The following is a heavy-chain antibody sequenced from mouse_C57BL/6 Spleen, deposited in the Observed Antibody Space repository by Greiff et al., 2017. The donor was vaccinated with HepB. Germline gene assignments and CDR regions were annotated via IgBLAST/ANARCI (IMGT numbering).Heavy chain of an antibody. CDR3: ARGWLLRPLYYAY. V-gene: IGHV1-53*01. CDR1: GYTFTSYW. J-gene: IGHJ2*01. CDR2: INPSNGGT. Sequence: QVQLQQPGTELVKPGASVKLSCKASGYTFTSYWMHWVKQRPGPGLEWIGNINPSNGGTNYNEKFKSKATLTVDKSSSTAYIQLSSLTSEDSAVYICARGWLLRPLYYAYWGQGATLTVSS. D-gene: IGHD2-3*01.